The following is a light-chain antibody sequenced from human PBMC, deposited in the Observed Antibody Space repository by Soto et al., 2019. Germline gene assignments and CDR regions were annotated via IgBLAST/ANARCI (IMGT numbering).Light chain of an antibody. Sequence: EIVLTQSPGTLSLSPGERATLSCRASQSVSSSYLAWYQQKPGQAPRLLIYGASSRATGIPDRFSGSGSGTDFTLNISRREPEDFAVYYCQQYDSSPWTFGQGTKVEIK. J-gene: IGKJ1*01. CDR1: QSVSSSY. V-gene: IGKV3-20*01. CDR2: GAS. CDR3: QQYDSSPWT.